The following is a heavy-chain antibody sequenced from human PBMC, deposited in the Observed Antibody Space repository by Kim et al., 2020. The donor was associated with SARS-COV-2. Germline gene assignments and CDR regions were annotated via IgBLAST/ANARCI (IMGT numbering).Heavy chain of an antibody. D-gene: IGHD1-1*01. V-gene: IGHV3-48*03. CDR3: ARGTGFDY. CDR2: ISSGGVAI. J-gene: IGHJ4*02. CDR1: GFTFSSYE. Sequence: GGSLRLSCVASGFTFSSYEMNWVRQAPGKGLEWISYISSGGVAIYYAGSVKGRFTISRDNAKNSVYLQINSLRAEDTAVYYCARGTGFDYWGQGALVTVSS.